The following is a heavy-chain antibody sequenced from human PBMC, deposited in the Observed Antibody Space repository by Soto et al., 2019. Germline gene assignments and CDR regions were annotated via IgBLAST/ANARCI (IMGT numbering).Heavy chain of an antibody. CDR2: ISYDGSNK. J-gene: IGHJ4*02. CDR3: AKALNYYDSSGYDY. Sequence: AGGSLRLSCAASGFTFSSYGMHWVRQAPGKGLEWVAVISYDGSNKYYADSVKGRFTISRDNSKNTLYLQMNSLRAEDTAVYYCAKALNYYDSSGYDYWGQGTLVTVSS. CDR1: GFTFSSYG. V-gene: IGHV3-30*18. D-gene: IGHD3-22*01.